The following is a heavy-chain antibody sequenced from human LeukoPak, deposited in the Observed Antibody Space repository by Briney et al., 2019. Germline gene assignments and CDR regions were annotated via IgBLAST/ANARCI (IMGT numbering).Heavy chain of an antibody. D-gene: IGHD3-3*01. Sequence: PGGSLRLSCAASGFTFDDYGMSWVRQAPGKGLEWVSGINWNGGSTGYADSVKGRLTISRDNAKNSLYLQMNSLRAEDTALYYCATESVTIFGVGTYFDYWGQGTLVTVSS. J-gene: IGHJ4*02. CDR3: ATESVTIFGVGTYFDY. CDR2: INWNGGST. V-gene: IGHV3-20*04. CDR1: GFTFDDYG.